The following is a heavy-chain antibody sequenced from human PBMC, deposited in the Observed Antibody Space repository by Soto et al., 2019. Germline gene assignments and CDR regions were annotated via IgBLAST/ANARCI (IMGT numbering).Heavy chain of an antibody. CDR1: GGSMSGYY. CDR2: IYDSGIT. J-gene: IGHJ5*02. CDR3: ARLGIFDILSGNWFDL. D-gene: IGHD3-9*01. Sequence: QVQLQESGPRLVKPSETLSLTCTVSGGSMSGYYWSWIRQPPGRALEWIASIYDSGITDYNPSLERRVTISRATSNHHFSLTLNSLTAADTAVYYCARLGIFDILSGNWFDLWGQGTLVTVSS. V-gene: IGHV4-59*08.